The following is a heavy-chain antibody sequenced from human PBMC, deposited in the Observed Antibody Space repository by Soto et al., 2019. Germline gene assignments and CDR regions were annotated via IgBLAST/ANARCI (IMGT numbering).Heavy chain of an antibody. J-gene: IGHJ4*02. CDR2: IHFSGNA. V-gene: IGHV4-31*03. Sequence: PSETLSLTGSVAGVTISSDGYYWTWIRQHTGKGLEWIGYIHFSGNAYYNPSRKNRLTVSVDTSKNQFCLRRTFVTAAETAVHYCARYRFRGNWYKYDYWGQGRLVTVSS. CDR1: GVTISSDGYY. CDR3: ARYRFRGNWYKYDY. D-gene: IGHD6-13*01.